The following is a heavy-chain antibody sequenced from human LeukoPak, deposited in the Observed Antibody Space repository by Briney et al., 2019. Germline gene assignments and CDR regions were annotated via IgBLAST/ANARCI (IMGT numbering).Heavy chain of an antibody. V-gene: IGHV3-23*01. Sequence: PGGSLRLSCAASGFTFGSYAMSWVRQAPGKGLEWVPAINSDGRNTYYADSVKGRFTISRDNSKNTLFLQVNSLRAEDTAVYYCARREYNNGYVFGGPGTLVTVSS. D-gene: IGHD5-18*01. J-gene: IGHJ4*02. CDR1: GFTFGSYA. CDR2: INSDGRNT. CDR3: ARREYNNGYVF.